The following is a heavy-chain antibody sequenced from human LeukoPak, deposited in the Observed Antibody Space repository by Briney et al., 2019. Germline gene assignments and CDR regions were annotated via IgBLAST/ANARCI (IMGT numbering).Heavy chain of an antibody. CDR3: ARDVGVSGLLLDFDY. J-gene: IGHJ4*02. Sequence: GASVKVSCTTSGYCFNTFGLTWVRQAPGQGLEWLGWISPYNGKTNYAPKVQGRVTLTTDTSARTAYMELRSLRSDDTAVYYCARDVGVSGLLLDFDYWGQGTLVTVSS. V-gene: IGHV1-18*01. CDR2: ISPYNGKT. D-gene: IGHD2-21*01. CDR1: GYCFNTFG.